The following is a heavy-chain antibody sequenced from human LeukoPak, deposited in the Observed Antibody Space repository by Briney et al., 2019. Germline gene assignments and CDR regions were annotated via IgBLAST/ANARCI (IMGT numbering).Heavy chain of an antibody. V-gene: IGHV3-23*01. J-gene: IGHJ4*02. CDR1: GFTFSSYA. CDR2: ISGSGDST. D-gene: IGHD6-19*01. Sequence: GGSLRLSCAASGFTFSSYAMSWVRQAPGKGLEWVSGISGSGDSTYYADSVKGRFTISRDNSKNTLYLQMNSLRADDSAVYYCAKPKYSSGWYFHYWGQGTLVTVSS. CDR3: AKPKYSSGWYFHY.